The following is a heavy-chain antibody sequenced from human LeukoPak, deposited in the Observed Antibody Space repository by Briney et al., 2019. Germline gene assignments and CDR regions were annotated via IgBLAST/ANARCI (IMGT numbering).Heavy chain of an antibody. D-gene: IGHD3-3*01. CDR3: AHRREYDFWSGSTFDY. CDR1: GGSISSSSYY. V-gene: IGHV2-5*02. Sequence: TLSLTCTVSGGSISSSSYYWGWIRQPPGKALEWLALIYWDDDKRYSPSLKSRLTITKDTSKNQVVLTMTNMDPVDTATYYCAHRREYDFWSGSTFDYWGQGTLVTVSS. CDR2: IYWDDDK. J-gene: IGHJ4*02.